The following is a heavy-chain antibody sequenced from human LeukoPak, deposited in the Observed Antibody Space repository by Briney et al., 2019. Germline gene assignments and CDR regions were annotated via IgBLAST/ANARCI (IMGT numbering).Heavy chain of an antibody. CDR2: ITPNSGRT. J-gene: IGHJ1*01. V-gene: IGHV1-2*02. CDR3: ARDNARLVQRLEYVQH. Sequence: GASVKVFYKASGYIHTVYYMHWVRQAPGQALEEMGWITPNSGRTNYAQRFQGRVTMTRDTSIRTAYMALSRLSCDDRAVYYCARDNARLVQRLEYVQHCGQGTVVTVCS. D-gene: IGHD6-19*01. CDR1: GYIHTVYY.